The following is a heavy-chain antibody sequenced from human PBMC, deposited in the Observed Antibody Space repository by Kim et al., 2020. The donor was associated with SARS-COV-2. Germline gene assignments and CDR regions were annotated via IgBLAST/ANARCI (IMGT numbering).Heavy chain of an antibody. V-gene: IGHV1-18*01. CDR2: ISAYNGNT. J-gene: IGHJ4*02. D-gene: IGHD3-10*01. CDR3: AREQYYYGSGSYSP. Sequence: ASVKVSCKASGYTFTSYGISWVRQAPGQGLEWMGWISAYNGNTNYAQKLQGRVTMTTDTSTSTAYMELRSLRSDDTAVYYCAREQYYYGSGSYSPWGQGTLVTVSS. CDR1: GYTFTSYG.